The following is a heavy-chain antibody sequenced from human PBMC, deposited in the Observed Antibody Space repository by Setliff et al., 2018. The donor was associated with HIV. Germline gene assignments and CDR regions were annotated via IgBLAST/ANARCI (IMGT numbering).Heavy chain of an antibody. J-gene: IGHJ4*02. CDR3: ATLHSSGWPYYSDY. Sequence: SETLSLTCTVSGGSISITSYYWGWIRQPPGKGLEWIGSIHYSGNTYYSPSLKSRVTISEDTSKNQFSLKLSSVTAADTAVYYCATLHSSGWPYYSDYWGQGIPVTVSS. V-gene: IGHV4-39*01. D-gene: IGHD6-19*01. CDR1: GGSISITSYY. CDR2: IHYSGNT.